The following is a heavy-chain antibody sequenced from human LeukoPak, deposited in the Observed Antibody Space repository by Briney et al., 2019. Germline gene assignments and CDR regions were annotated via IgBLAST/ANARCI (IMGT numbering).Heavy chain of an antibody. J-gene: IGHJ4*02. CDR1: GFTFANYA. CDR2: ISSSSSTI. V-gene: IGHV3-48*01. Sequence: GGSLRLSSAASGFTFANYAMSWVRQAPGKGLEWVSYISSSSSTISYPDSVKGRFTISRDNAKNSLYLQMNNLRAEDTAVYYCARDRCTNGVCYTFAYWGQGTLVTVSS. CDR3: ARDRCTNGVCYTFAY. D-gene: IGHD2-8*01.